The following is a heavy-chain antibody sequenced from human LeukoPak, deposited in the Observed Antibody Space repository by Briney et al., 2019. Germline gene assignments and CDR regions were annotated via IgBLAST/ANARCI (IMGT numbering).Heavy chain of an antibody. J-gene: IGHJ5*02. V-gene: IGHV3-7*01. D-gene: IGHD3-3*01. Sequence: PGGSLRLSCAASGFTFSSYWMSWVRQAPGKGLEWVANIKQDGSEKYYVDSVKGRFTISRDNAKNSLHLQMNSLRAEDTAVYYCARNYDFYWFDPRGQRTLVTLSS. CDR3: ARNYDFYWFDP. CDR1: GFTFSSYW. CDR2: IKQDGSEK.